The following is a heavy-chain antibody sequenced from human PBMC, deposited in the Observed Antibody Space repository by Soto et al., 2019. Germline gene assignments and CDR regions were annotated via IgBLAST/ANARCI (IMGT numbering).Heavy chain of an antibody. CDR1: GFTFTSYA. D-gene: IGHD6-19*01. V-gene: IGHV3-23*01. Sequence: PGGALRLSCAASGFTFTSYAMSWVRQAPGKGLEWVSLISGSGGSTYYADSVKGRFTISRDDSKNAVYLQMDSLRAEDTAVYYCAKQRGYSSGWYGAFDIWGQGTMVTVSS. J-gene: IGHJ3*02. CDR2: ISGSGGST. CDR3: AKQRGYSSGWYGAFDI.